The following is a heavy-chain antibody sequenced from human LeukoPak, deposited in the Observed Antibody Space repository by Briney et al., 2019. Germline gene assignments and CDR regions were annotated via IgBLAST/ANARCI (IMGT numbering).Heavy chain of an antibody. J-gene: IGHJ3*02. CDR2: IYYSGST. D-gene: IGHD5-18*01. Sequence: SGTLSLTCAVYGGSISSYYWSWIRQPPGKGLEWIGYIYYSGSTNYNPSLKSRVTISVDTSKNQFSLKLSSVTAADTAVYYCARRIQLWNHDAFDIWGQGTMVTVSS. CDR1: GGSISSYY. CDR3: ARRIQLWNHDAFDI. V-gene: IGHV4-59*08.